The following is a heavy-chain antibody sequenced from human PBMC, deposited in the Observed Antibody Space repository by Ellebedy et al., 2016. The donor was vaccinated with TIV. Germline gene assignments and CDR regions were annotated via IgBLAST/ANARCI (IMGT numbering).Heavy chain of an antibody. Sequence: GESLKISCAASGFTFSSYGMHWVRQAPGKGLEWVAVISYDGSNKYYADSVKGRFTISRDNSKNTLYLQMNSLRAEDTAVYYCAIPPVVPAATISPAEYFQHWGQGTLVTVSS. V-gene: IGHV3-30*03. CDR1: GFTFSSYG. CDR2: ISYDGSNK. J-gene: IGHJ1*01. CDR3: AIPPVVPAATISPAEYFQH. D-gene: IGHD2-2*01.